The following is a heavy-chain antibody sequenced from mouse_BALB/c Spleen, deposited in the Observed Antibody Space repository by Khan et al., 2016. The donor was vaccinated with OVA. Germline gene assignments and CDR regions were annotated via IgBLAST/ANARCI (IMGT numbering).Heavy chain of an antibody. CDR2: INYSGNT. CDR3: ARKDYYDYDPFPY. J-gene: IGHJ3*01. Sequence: VQLKQSGPGLVKPSQSLSLTCTVTGYSITSEYAWNWIRQFPGNKLEWMGYINYSGNTGFNPSLKSRTSITRDTSKNQFFLQLNSVTTEDTATYYCARKDYYDYDPFPYWSQGTLITVSA. D-gene: IGHD2-4*01. CDR1: GYSITSEYA. V-gene: IGHV3-2*02.